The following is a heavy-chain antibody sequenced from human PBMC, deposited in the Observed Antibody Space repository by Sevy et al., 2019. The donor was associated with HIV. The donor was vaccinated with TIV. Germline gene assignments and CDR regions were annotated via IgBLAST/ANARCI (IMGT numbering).Heavy chain of an antibody. D-gene: IGHD2-2*01. CDR3: AKEARVKEIVVVPADY. CDR2: ISGSGYST. V-gene: IGHV3-23*01. Sequence: GGSMRLSCAASGFTFNNYAMSWVRQAPGKGLEWVSTISGSGYSTYYADSVKGRFTISRDNSKNTLFLQMSSLRAEDTDLYYCAKEARVKEIVVVPADYWGQGTLVTVSS. CDR1: GFTFNNYA. J-gene: IGHJ4*02.